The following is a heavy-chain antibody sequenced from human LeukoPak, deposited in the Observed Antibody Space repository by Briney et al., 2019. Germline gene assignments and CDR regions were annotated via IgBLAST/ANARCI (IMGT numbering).Heavy chain of an antibody. CDR1: GGTFSSYA. D-gene: IGHD6-19*01. CDR2: IIPIFGTA. V-gene: IGHV1-69*05. CDR3: AVIKSSGWYYFDY. J-gene: IGHJ4*02. Sequence: SVKVSCKASGGTFSSYAISWVRQAPGQGLEWMGRIIPIFGTANYAQKFQGRVTITTDESTSTAYMELSSLRSEDTAVYYCAVIKSSGWYYFDYWGQGTLVTVSS.